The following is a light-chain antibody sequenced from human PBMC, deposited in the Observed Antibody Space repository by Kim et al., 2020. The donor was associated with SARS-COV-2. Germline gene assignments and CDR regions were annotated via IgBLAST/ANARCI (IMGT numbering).Light chain of an antibody. CDR1: SSNIGGGSD. CDR2: STT. V-gene: IGLV1-40*01. J-gene: IGLJ2*01. CDR3: QSFDDSLDNKV. Sequence: QRVTISCTGSSSNIGGGSDVHWYQPTPGTAPRLLIYSTTNRPSGVPDRFSGSKSGTSASLAISGLQAEDEADYYCQSFDDSLDNKVFGGGTKLTVL.